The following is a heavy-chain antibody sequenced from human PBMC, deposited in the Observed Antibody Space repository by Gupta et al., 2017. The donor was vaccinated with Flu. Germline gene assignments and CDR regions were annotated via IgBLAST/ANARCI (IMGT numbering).Heavy chain of an antibody. J-gene: IGHJ4*01. V-gene: IGHV3-23*01. CDR2: ISGSGSAT. CDR3: ATSALTTVVTPIDF. Sequence: SCAASGFTFTTYAMTWVRQAPGRGLEWVSTISGSGSATYYADSQKGRFTISRDNSKSTLYLQMNSLRAEDTAVYYCATSALTTVVTPIDFWG. CDR1: GFTFTTYA. D-gene: IGHD4-17*01.